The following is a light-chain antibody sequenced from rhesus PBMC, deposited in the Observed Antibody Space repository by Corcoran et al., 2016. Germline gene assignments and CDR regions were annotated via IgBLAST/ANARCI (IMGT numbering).Light chain of an antibody. CDR1: QSFSSS. V-gene: IGKV1-46*01. CDR2: SAS. CDR3: QQYYSYPFT. J-gene: IGKJ3*01. Sequence: DIQMTQSPSSLSASVGDTVTITCRASQSFSSSLAWYQQKPGKASKLLIYSASSLQSGVPSRFSGSKSGTDFTLPISSLQPEDIASYYCQQYYSYPFTFGPGTKLDIK.